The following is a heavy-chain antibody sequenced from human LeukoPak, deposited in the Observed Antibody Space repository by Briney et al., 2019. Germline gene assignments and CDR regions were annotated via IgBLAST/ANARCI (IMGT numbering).Heavy chain of an antibody. V-gene: IGHV4-34*01. D-gene: IGHD1/OR15-1a*01. J-gene: IGHJ6*03. CDR2: INHSGST. Sequence: SETLSLTCAVYGGSFSGYYWSWIRQPPGKGLEWIGEINHSGSTNYNPSLKSRVTISLDTSKNQFSLKLISVTAADTAVYYWARGHMLQRRRNNSHRVYYYMHVWGKGTTVTVS. CDR3: ARGHMLQRRRNNSHRVYYYMHV. CDR1: GGSFSGYY.